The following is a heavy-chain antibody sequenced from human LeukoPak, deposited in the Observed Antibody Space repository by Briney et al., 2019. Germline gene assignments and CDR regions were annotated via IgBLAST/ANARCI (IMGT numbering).Heavy chain of an antibody. CDR3: ASLTTAEAFDI. J-gene: IGHJ3*02. CDR2: IYYSGST. V-gene: IGHV4-59*01. Sequence: SETLSLTCTVSGGSISNYYWSWVRQPPGKGLEWIGYIYYSGSTKYNPSLKSRVTISVDTSKNQFSLKLSSVTAADTAVYYCASLTTAEAFDIWGQGTMVTVSS. D-gene: IGHD3-22*01. CDR1: GGSISNYY.